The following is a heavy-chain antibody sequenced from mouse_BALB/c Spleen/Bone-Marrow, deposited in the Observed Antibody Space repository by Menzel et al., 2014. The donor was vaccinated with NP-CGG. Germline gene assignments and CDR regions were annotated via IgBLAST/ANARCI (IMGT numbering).Heavy chain of an antibody. V-gene: IGHV7-3*02. CDR2: IRNKANGYTT. Sequence: DVKLVESGGGLVQPGGSLRLSCATSGFTFADYYMNWVRQPPGKALEWSGFIRNKANGYTTEYSASVKGRFTISRDISQSILYLQMNTLRAEDSATYYCARDMGGLLFDYWGQGTTLTVSS. CDR3: ARDMGGLLFDY. CDR1: GFTFADYY. D-gene: IGHD2-3*01. J-gene: IGHJ2*01.